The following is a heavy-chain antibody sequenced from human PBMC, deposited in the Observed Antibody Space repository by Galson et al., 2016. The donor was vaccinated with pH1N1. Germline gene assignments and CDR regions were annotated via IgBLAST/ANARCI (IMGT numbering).Heavy chain of an antibody. CDR3: ARESYRCSGGSCYFDS. Sequence: SVKVSCKASGYTFASYAITWVRQVPGQGLEWMGWIHTTTGDPSYGQGFTGRIVLSLDTSVTTSQLQISSLKTEDAAVYYCARESYRCSGGSCYFDSWGQGTLATVSS. CDR2: IHTTTGDP. CDR1: GYTFASYA. D-gene: IGHD2-15*01. J-gene: IGHJ4*02. V-gene: IGHV7-4-1*02.